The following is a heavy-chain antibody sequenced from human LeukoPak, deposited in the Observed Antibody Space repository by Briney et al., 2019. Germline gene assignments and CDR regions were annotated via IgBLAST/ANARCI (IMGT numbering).Heavy chain of an antibody. CDR3: TRLPEETTVTTSLDY. J-gene: IGHJ4*02. CDR2: IRSKAETYAT. Sequence: GGSLRLSCAASGFTFSGSAIHWVRQVSGKGLEWVGRIRSKAETYATSYAASVKGRFTISRDDSKNTAYLQMSSLKIEDTAVYYCTRLPEETTVTTSLDYWGQGTLVTVSS. D-gene: IGHD4-17*01. V-gene: IGHV3-73*01. CDR1: GFTFSGSA.